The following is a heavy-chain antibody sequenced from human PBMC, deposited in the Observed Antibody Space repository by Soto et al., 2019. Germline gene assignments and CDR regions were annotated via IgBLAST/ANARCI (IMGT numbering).Heavy chain of an antibody. CDR3: ARELEYCSSTSCYWWFDP. CDR2: IYTSGST. Sequence: PSETLSLTCTVSGGSIISYYWSWIRQPAGKGLEWIGRIYTSGSTNYNPSLKSRVTMSVDTSKNQFSLKLSSVTAADTAVYYCARELEYCSSTSCYWWFDPWGQGTLVTVSS. CDR1: GGSIISYY. V-gene: IGHV4-4*07. J-gene: IGHJ5*02. D-gene: IGHD2-2*01.